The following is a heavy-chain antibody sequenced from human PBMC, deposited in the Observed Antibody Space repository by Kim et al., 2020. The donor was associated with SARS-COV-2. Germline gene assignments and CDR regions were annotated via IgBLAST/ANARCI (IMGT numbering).Heavy chain of an antibody. Sequence: SETLSLTCAVYGGSFSGYYWSWIRQPPGKGLEWIGEINHSGSTNYNPSLKSRVTISVDTSKNQFSLKLSSVTAADTAVYYCAREGGGGSYAATSPFDPWGQGTLVTVSS. CDR3: AREGGGGSYAATSPFDP. V-gene: IGHV4-34*01. CDR1: GGSFSGYY. J-gene: IGHJ5*02. D-gene: IGHD2-15*01. CDR2: INHSGST.